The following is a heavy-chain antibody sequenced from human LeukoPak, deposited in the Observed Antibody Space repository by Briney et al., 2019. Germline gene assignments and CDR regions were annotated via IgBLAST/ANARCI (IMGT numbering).Heavy chain of an antibody. CDR3: ARVGYCSGGSCYIYYYYGMDV. D-gene: IGHD2-15*01. Sequence: SETLSLTCAVYGGSFSGYYWSWIRQPPGKGLEWIGEINHSGSTNYSPSLKSRVTISVDTSKNQFSLKLSSVTAADTAVYYCARVGYCSGGSCYIYYYYGMDVWGQGTTVTVSS. V-gene: IGHV4-34*01. J-gene: IGHJ6*02. CDR2: INHSGST. CDR1: GGSFSGYY.